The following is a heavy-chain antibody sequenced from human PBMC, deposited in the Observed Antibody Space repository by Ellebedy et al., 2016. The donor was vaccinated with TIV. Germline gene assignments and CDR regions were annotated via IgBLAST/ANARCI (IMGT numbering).Heavy chain of an antibody. CDR1: GGSISSRNYF. J-gene: IGHJ6*02. CDR3: ARGSMWFGELATYYYAMDV. Sequence: SETLSLXXTVSGGSISSRNYFWGWIRQPPGKGLEWIGSISYTGSTNSNPSLRSRVTISVDTSKKQFSLKMNSVTASDTALYYCARGSMWFGELATYYYAMDVWGQGTTVTASS. V-gene: IGHV4-39*01. D-gene: IGHD3-10*01. CDR2: ISYTGST.